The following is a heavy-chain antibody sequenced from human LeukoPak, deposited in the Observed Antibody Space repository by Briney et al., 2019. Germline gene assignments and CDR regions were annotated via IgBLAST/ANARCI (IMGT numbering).Heavy chain of an antibody. Sequence: GGSLRLSCGVSGFTFSSYGMHWVRQAPGKGLEWVANIKQDGSEKYYVDSVKGRFTISRDNAKNSLYLQMNSLRAEDTAVYYCARGCPDDFWSGYYTGIVDYWGQGTLVTVSS. CDR1: GFTFSSYG. V-gene: IGHV3-7*01. D-gene: IGHD3-3*01. CDR3: ARGCPDDFWSGYYTGIVDY. CDR2: IKQDGSEK. J-gene: IGHJ4*02.